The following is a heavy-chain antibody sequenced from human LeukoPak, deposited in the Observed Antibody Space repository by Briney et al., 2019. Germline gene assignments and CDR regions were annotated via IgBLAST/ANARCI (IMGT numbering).Heavy chain of an antibody. CDR3: ARGSTALDY. V-gene: IGHV3-30*03. CDR2: ISYDGSNK. Sequence: GGSLRLSCAASGFTFSSYSMNWVRQAPGKGVEWVAVISYDGSNKYYADSVKGRFTISRDNSKNTLYLQMNSLRAEDTAVYYCARGSTALDYWGQGTLVTVSS. D-gene: IGHD4-17*01. CDR1: GFTFSSYS. J-gene: IGHJ4*02.